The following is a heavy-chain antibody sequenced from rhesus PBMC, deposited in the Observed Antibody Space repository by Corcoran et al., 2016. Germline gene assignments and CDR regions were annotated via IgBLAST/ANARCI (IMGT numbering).Heavy chain of an antibody. CDR1: GGSISSSY. CDR2: IYGSGSST. D-gene: IGHD6-25*01. Sequence: QLQLQESGPGLVKPSETLSVTCAVSGGSISSSYWSWIRHSPGKGLEWIGYIYGSGSSTNYNPSLKSRVTLSVDTSKDQLSLKLSSVTAADTAVYYCTRGTWSGSWNDWGQGVLVTVSS. CDR3: TRGTWSGSWND. J-gene: IGHJ4*01. V-gene: IGHV4-169*01.